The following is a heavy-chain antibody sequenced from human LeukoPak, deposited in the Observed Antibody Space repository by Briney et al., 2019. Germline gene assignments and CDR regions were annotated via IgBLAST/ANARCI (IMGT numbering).Heavy chain of an antibody. Sequence: GESLKISCKGSGYSFTSYWIGWVRQMPGKGLEWMGIIYPGDSDTRYSPSFQGQVTISADKSISTAYLQWSSLKASDTAMYYCARQAAWAGAAPAAQGRPFDYCGQGSLVT. CDR3: ARQAAWAGAAPAAQGRPFDY. CDR2: IYPGDSDT. J-gene: IGHJ4*02. CDR1: GYSFTSYW. V-gene: IGHV5-51*01. D-gene: IGHD2-2*01.